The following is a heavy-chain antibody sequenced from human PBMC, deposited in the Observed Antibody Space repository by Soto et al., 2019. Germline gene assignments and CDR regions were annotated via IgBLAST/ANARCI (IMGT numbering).Heavy chain of an antibody. J-gene: IGHJ6*02. Sequence: SWISQHPGKGLEWMGRIDPSDSYTNYSPSFQGHVTISADKSISTAYLQWSSLKASDTAMYYCARLATKEQLWTLYYYYYGMDVWGQGTTVTVSS. V-gene: IGHV5-10-1*01. CDR2: IDPSDSYT. CDR3: ARLATKEQLWTLYYYYYGMDV. D-gene: IGHD5-18*01.